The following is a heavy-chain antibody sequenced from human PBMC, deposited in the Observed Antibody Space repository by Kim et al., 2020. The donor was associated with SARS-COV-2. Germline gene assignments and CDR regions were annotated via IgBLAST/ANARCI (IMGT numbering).Heavy chain of an antibody. CDR1: GFTFSSYA. J-gene: IGHJ4*02. D-gene: IGHD1-26*01. V-gene: IGHV3-23*01. CDR2: ISGSGGST. CDR3: AKGTLKWELLLEYYFDY. Sequence: GGSLRLSCAASGFTFSSYAMSWVRQAPGKGLEWVSAISGSGGSTYYADSVKGRFTISRDNSKNTLYLQMNSLRAEDTAVYYCAKGTLKWELLLEYYFDYWGQGTLVTVSS.